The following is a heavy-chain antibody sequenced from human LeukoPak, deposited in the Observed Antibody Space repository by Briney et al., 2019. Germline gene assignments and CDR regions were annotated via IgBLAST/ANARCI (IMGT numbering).Heavy chain of an antibody. CDR3: ARRKVPRPRLNWFDP. V-gene: IGHV4-39*07. CDR2: IYYSGST. J-gene: IGHJ5*02. Sequence: SETLSLTCTVSGGSISSSSYYWGWIRQPPGKGLEWIGSIYYSGSTYYNPSLKSRVTISVDTSKNQFSLKLSSVTAADTAVYYCARRKVPRPRLNWFDPWGQRTLVTVSS. CDR1: GGSISSSSYY.